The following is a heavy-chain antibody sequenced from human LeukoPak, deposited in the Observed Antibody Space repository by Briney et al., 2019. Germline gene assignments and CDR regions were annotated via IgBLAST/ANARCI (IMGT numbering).Heavy chain of an antibody. CDR3: ARPRSGYYPLDY. Sequence: HGESLQISCKGSGYSFTSYWISWVRQLPGKGLEWMGRIDPSDSYTNYSPSFQGHVTISADKSISTAYLQWSSLKASDTAMYYCARPRSGYYPLDYWGQGTVVTVSS. CDR2: IDPSDSYT. D-gene: IGHD3-3*01. J-gene: IGHJ4*02. V-gene: IGHV5-10-1*01. CDR1: GYSFTSYW.